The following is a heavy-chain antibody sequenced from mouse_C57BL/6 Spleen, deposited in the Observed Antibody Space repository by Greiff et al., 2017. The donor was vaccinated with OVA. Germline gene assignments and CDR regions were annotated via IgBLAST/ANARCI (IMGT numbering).Heavy chain of an antibody. CDR2: ISSGGSYT. J-gene: IGHJ2*01. D-gene: IGHD1-1*01. CDR1: GFTFSSYG. CDR3: ARQLTTVPFDY. Sequence: EVKLVESGGDLVKPGGSLKLSCAASGFTFSSYGMSWVRQTPDKRLEWVATISSGGSYTYYPDSVKGRFTISRDNAKNTLYLQMSSLKSEDTAMYYCARQLTTVPFDYWGQGTTLTVSS. V-gene: IGHV5-6*02.